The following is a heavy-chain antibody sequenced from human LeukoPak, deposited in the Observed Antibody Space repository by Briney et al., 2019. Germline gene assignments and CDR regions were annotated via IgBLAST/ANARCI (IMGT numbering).Heavy chain of an antibody. CDR3: ARRGFDWSYDY. CDR2: IYYSGST. V-gene: IGHV4-39*01. CDR1: GGSISSNSYY. Sequence: SETLSLTCTVSGGSISSNSYYWGWIRQPPGKGLEWIGSIYYSGSTYYNPSLKSRVTISVDTSKNQFSLKLSSVTAADTAVYYCARRGFDWSYDYWGQGTLVTVSS. J-gene: IGHJ4*02. D-gene: IGHD3-9*01.